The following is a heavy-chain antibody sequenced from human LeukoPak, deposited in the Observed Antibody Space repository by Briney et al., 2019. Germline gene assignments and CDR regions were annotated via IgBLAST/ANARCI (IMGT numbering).Heavy chain of an antibody. D-gene: IGHD4-17*01. J-gene: IGHJ4*02. CDR3: AKDGVRPDFGDYYSADF. CDR2: TSGSGDRK. Sequence: GGSLRLSCAASGLTFSRYAMTWVRQAPGKGLEWVSSTSGSGDRKYYADSVKGRFTISRDNSKNTLYLQMNSLRAEDTAVYYCAKDGVRPDFGDYYSADFWGQGTLVAVSS. V-gene: IGHV3-23*01. CDR1: GLTFSRYA.